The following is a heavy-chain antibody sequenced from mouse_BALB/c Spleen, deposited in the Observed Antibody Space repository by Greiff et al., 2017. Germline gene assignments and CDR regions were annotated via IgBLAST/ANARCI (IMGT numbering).Heavy chain of an antibody. J-gene: IGHJ4*01. Sequence: EVKLMESGGGLVKPGGSLKLSCAASGFTFSSYAMSWVRQSPEKRLEWVAEISSGGSYTYYPDTVTGRFTISRDNAKNTLYLEMSSLRSEDTAMYYCARTYDYGMDYWGQGTSVTVSS. CDR2: ISSGGSYT. D-gene: IGHD2-4*01. CDR3: ARTYDYGMDY. CDR1: GFTFSSYA. V-gene: IGHV5-9-4*01.